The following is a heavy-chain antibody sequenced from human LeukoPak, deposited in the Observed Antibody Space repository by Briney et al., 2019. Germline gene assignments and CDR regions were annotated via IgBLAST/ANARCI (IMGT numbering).Heavy chain of an antibody. Sequence: PGGSLRLSCAASGLTFSSYAMGWVRQAPGKGLEWVSAISGSGGSTYYADSVKGRFTISRDNSKNTLYLQMNSLRAEDTAVYYCAKEMDSSSWYATDCDYWGQGTLVTVSS. J-gene: IGHJ4*02. CDR1: GLTFSSYA. CDR3: AKEMDSSSWYATDCDY. D-gene: IGHD6-13*01. V-gene: IGHV3-23*01. CDR2: ISGSGGST.